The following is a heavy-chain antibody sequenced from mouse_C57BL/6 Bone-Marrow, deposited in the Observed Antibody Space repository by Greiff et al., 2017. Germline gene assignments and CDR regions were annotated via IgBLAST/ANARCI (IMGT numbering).Heavy chain of an antibody. CDR3: ARSRGSSFDY. Sequence: VHVKQSGPELVKPGDSVKISCKASGYSFTGYFMNWVMQSHGKSLEWIGRINPYNGDTFYNQKFKGKATLTVDKSSSTTHMELRSLTSEDSAVYYCARSRGSSFDYWGQGTTLTVSS. CDR1: GYSFTGYF. V-gene: IGHV1-20*01. D-gene: IGHD1-1*01. J-gene: IGHJ2*01. CDR2: INPYNGDT.